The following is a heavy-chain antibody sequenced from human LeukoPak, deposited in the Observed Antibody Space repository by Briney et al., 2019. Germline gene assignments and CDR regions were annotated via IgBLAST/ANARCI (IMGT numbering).Heavy chain of an antibody. J-gene: IGHJ5*02. CDR3: ARVNTQGVPSP. Sequence: PSETLSLTCAVYGGSFSGYYWSWIRQPPGKGLEWIASIYYSGTTHYNPSHQSRVTMSVDTSKNQFSLKLSSVTAADTAVCYCARVNTQGVPSPWGQGILVTVSS. V-gene: IGHV4-34*01. CDR1: GGSFSGYY. CDR2: IYYSGTT. D-gene: IGHD2-15*01.